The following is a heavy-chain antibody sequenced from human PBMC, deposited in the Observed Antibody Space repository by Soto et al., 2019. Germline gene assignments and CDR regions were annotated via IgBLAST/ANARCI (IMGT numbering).Heavy chain of an antibody. D-gene: IGHD2-2*01. V-gene: IGHV4-39*01. J-gene: IGHJ6*02. Sequence: PSETLSLTCTVSGGSISSSSYYWGWIRHPPGKGLEWIGSIYYSGSTYYNPSLKSRVTISVDTSKNQFSLKLSSVTAADTAVYYCARRGRLGYCSSTSCYDNYYFGMDVWGQGTTVTV. CDR1: GGSISSSSYY. CDR3: ARRGRLGYCSSTSCYDNYYFGMDV. CDR2: IYYSGST.